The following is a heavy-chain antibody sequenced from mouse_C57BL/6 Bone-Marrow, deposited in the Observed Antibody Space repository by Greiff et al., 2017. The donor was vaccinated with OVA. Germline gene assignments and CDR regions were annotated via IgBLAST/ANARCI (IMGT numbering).Heavy chain of an antibody. V-gene: IGHV7-3*01. J-gene: IGHJ2*01. D-gene: IGHD1-1*01. Sequence: EVMLVESGGGLVQPGGSLSLSCAASGFTFTDYYMSWVRQPPGKALEWLGFIRNKANGYTTEYSASVKGRFTISRDNSQSILYLQMNALRAEDSATYYCARDVITTVVTPRYFDYSGQSTTLTVSS. CDR3: ARDVITTVVTPRYFDY. CDR2: IRNKANGYTT. CDR1: GFTFTDYY.